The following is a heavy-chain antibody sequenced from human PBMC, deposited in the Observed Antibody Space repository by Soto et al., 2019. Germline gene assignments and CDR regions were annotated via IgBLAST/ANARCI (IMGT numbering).Heavy chain of an antibody. Sequence: QVQLVESGGGLVKPGGSLRLSCAASGFTFSDYYMSWIRQAPGKGLEWVSYISSSGTTIYYAGSVKGRFTISRDNAKRSLYLQMNSLRAEDTAVYYCARLDGNDYDSSGYYYYYYGMDVWGQGTTVTVSS. CDR1: GFTFSDYY. D-gene: IGHD3-22*01. V-gene: IGHV3-11*01. J-gene: IGHJ6*02. CDR2: ISSSGTTI. CDR3: ARLDGNDYDSSGYYYYYYGMDV.